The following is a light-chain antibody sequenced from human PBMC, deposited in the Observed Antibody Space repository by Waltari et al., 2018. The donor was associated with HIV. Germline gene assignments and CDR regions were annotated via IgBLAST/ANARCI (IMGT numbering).Light chain of an antibody. V-gene: IGLV3-21*04. J-gene: IGLJ3*02. CDR3: QVWDSSNEHVV. CDR2: YNS. Sequence: SYVLTQPPSVSVAPGAAATISCGAWHIGGRLVQWYKQQPGQAPVLVTRYNSDRPSGIPDRISGSNSGHTATLTITSVEAGDEATYYCQVWDSSNEHVVFGGGTELTVL. CDR1: HIGGRL.